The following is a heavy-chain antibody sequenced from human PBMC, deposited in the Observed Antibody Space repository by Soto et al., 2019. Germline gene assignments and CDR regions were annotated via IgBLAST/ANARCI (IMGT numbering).Heavy chain of an antibody. CDR2: IYYSGST. V-gene: IGHV4-59*01. CDR1: GGSISSYY. J-gene: IGHJ5*02. D-gene: IGHD4-17*01. CDR3: ARATTTVTTNWFDP. Sequence: PSETLSLTCTVSGGSISSYYWSWIRQPPGKGLEWIGYIYYSGSTNYNPSLKSRVTISVDTSKNQFSLKLSSVTAVDTAVYYCARATTTVTTNWFDPWGQGTLVTVSS.